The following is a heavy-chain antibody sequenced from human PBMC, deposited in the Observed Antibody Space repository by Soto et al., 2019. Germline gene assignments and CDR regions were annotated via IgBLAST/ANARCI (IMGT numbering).Heavy chain of an antibody. Sequence: GGSLGLCCAACGVPLRSQGMNGVRPAPGKGLEWVSSISSSSSYIYYADSVKGRFTISRDNAKNSLYLQMNSLRAEDTAVYYCARAASPVYYYYYMVLCGKVITVTVP. V-gene: IGHV3-21*01. CDR2: ISSSSSYI. J-gene: IGHJ6*03. CDR1: GVPLRSQG. D-gene: IGHD6-6*01. CDR3: ARAASPVYYYYYMVL.